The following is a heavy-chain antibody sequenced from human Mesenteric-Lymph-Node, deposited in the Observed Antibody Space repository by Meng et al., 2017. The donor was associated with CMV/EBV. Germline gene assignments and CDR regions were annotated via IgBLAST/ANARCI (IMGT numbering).Heavy chain of an antibody. CDR2: ISGDGGST. V-gene: IGHV3-23*01. CDR3: ARSQYQLLLKGPPDF. Sequence: GESLKISCAASGFIFSNYAMNWVRQAPGQGLEWVSSISGDGGSTYHADSVKGRFSISRDNSKNTLYLQMNSLRVEDTALYYCARSQYQLLLKGPPDFWGQGTQVTVSS. D-gene: IGHD2-15*01. J-gene: IGHJ4*02. CDR1: GFIFSNYA.